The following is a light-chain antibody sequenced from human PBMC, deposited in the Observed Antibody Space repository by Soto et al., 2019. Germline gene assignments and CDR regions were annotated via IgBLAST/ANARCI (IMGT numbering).Light chain of an antibody. CDR3: QQYDVDSGT. CDR1: QSISSF. V-gene: IGKV1-39*01. J-gene: IGKJ1*01. CDR2: AAS. Sequence: DIQMTQSPSSLSASVGDRVTITCRASQSISSFLNWYQQKPGKAPKVLIYAASRLESGVPSRFSGSGSGTDFTLTISSLHPDDFATYYCQQYDVDSGTFGQGTKVDIK.